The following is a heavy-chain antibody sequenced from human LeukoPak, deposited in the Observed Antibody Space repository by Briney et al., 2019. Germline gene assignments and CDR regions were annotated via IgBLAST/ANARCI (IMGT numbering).Heavy chain of an antibody. V-gene: IGHV3-53*01. CDR3: ARVRGDSRGNAFDI. CDR2: LYTDDRP. D-gene: IGHD2-15*01. J-gene: IGHJ3*02. CDR1: GVTVSSNY. Sequence: PGGSLRLSCAASGVTVSSNYMTWVRQAPGKGLEWVSLLYTDDRPFYADSVKGRFTISRDNSNRTVFLQMNSLRAEDMAVYYCARVRGDSRGNAFDIWGQGTMVSVS.